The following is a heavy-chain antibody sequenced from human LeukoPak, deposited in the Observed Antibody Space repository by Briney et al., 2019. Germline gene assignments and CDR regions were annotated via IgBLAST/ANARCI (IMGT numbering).Heavy chain of an antibody. Sequence: SETLSLTCAVSGYSISSGYYWGWIRQPPGKGLEWIGSIYHSGSTYYNPSLKSRVTISVDTSKNQFSLKLSSVTAADTAVYYCASADVTYSGSYPSHWGQGTLVTVSS. CDR1: GYSISSGYY. CDR3: ASADVTYSGSYPSH. D-gene: IGHD1-26*01. CDR2: IYHSGST. V-gene: IGHV4-38-2*01. J-gene: IGHJ4*02.